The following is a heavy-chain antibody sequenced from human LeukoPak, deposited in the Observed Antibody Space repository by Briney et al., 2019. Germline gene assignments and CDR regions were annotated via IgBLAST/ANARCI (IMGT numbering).Heavy chain of an antibody. CDR1: GFIFSSYA. V-gene: IGHV3-23*01. CDR3: AKGVGGYCSSTDCRAYDD. D-gene: IGHD2-2*01. CDR2: ISGSGDGT. J-gene: IGHJ4*02. Sequence: GGSLRLSCAASGFIFSSYAMNWGRQAPGKGLEWVSAISGSGDGTYYADSVKGRFTVSRDNSKNTLYLQMNNLRAEDSAVYYCAKGVGGYCSSTDCRAYDDWGQGTLVTVSS.